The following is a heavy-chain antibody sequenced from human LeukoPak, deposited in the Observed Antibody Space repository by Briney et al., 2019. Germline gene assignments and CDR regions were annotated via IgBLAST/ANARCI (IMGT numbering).Heavy chain of an antibody. V-gene: IGHV3-30-3*01. J-gene: IGHJ3*02. CDR1: GFTISSYA. CDR3: ARDQWPAAYVVDVFDI. Sequence: GGSLRLSCAASGFTISSYAMHWVRQAPGKGLEWVAVISYDGSNKYYADSVKGRFTISRDNSKNTLYLQMNSLRAEDTAVYYCARDQWPAAYVVDVFDIWGQGTMVTVSS. CDR2: ISYDGSNK. D-gene: IGHD6-13*01.